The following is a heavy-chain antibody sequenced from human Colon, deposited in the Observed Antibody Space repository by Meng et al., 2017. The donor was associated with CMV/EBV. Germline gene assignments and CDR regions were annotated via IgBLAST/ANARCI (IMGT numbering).Heavy chain of an antibody. CDR3: ARVKCGTTSCSQGQGLDT. CDR2: INPNGGGT. J-gene: IGHJ5*02. V-gene: IGHV1-2*02. CDR1: YTFTDYY. D-gene: IGHD2-2*01. Sequence: YTFTDYYLHWVRQAPGQGLEWVGWINPNGGGTDYAQTFHGRVTMTRDTSINTAYLELSRLTSDDTAVYYCARVKCGTTSCSQGQGLDTWGQGTLVTVSS.